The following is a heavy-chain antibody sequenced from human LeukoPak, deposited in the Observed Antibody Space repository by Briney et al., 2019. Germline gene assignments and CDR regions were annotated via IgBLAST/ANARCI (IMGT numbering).Heavy chain of an antibody. V-gene: IGHV3-23*01. CDR3: VLGAYWNDDKNAFHI. D-gene: IGHD1-1*01. Sequence: GGSLRLSCEASGFTFSSYAIRWVRQAPGTGLEWVSSIPGSGGATYYADSVRGRFSISRDSSKNTVYLQMSSLRAGDTAVYFCVLGAYWNDDKNAFHIWGPGTMVTVSS. CDR2: IPGSGGAT. CDR1: GFTFSSYA. J-gene: IGHJ3*02.